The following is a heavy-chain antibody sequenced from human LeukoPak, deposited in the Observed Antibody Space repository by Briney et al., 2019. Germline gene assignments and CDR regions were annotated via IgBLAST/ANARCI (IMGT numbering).Heavy chain of an antibody. V-gene: IGHV3-20*04. CDR2: INWSGSST. J-gene: IGHJ5*02. D-gene: IGHD1-14*01. CDR1: GFTFDDYG. Sequence: PGGSLRLSCAASGFTFDDYGMNWVRQAPGKGLEWVSGINWSGSSTGYADSVKGRFTISRDNTKNSLYLQMNSLRAEDTAVYYCARDPGLRVPDWFDPWGQGTLVTVSS. CDR3: ARDPGLRVPDWFDP.